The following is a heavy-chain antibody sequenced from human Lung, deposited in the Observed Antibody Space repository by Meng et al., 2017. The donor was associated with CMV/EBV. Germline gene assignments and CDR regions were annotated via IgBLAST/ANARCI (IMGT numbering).Heavy chain of an antibody. CDR2: INPNSGGT. CDR1: GYTFTGYY. J-gene: IGHJ4*02. CDR3: ARDLSAASIDY. Sequence: ASVXVSCKASGYTFTGYYMHWVRQAPGQGLEWMGWINPNSGGTNYAQKFQGRVTMTRDTSSSTAYMELSRLRSDDTAVYYCARDLSAASIDYWAQGTLVTVSS. V-gene: IGHV1-2*02.